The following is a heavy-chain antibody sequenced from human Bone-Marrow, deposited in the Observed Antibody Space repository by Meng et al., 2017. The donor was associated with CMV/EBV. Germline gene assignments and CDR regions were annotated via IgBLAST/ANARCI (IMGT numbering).Heavy chain of an antibody. Sequence: QVLLHQSGPGLVKPSETLSLTCRVSGVSISTHYWSWIRQTPGKGLEWIASIHYTGRADYSPSLKSRVTVSVDTSGSQLSLKLSSVTTADTAMYYCAERGGGYWGQGILVTVSS. V-gene: IGHV4-59*11. J-gene: IGHJ4*02. D-gene: IGHD1-1*01. CDR3: AERGGGY. CDR2: IHYTGRA. CDR1: GVSISTHY.